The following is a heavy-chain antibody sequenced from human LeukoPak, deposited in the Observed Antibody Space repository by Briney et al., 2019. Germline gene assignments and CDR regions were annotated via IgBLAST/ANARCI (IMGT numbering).Heavy chain of an antibody. CDR1: GFTFSSYS. V-gene: IGHV3-48*02. CDR2: ISSSSSTI. Sequence: GGSLRLSCAASGFTFSSYSMTWVRQAPGKGLEWVSYISSSSSTIYYADSVKGRFTISGDNAKNSLYLQMNSLRDEDTAVYYCARESERGSSAYYYYYYYGMDVWGQGTTVTVSS. CDR3: ARESERGSSAYYYYYYYGMDV. D-gene: IGHD6-13*01. J-gene: IGHJ6*02.